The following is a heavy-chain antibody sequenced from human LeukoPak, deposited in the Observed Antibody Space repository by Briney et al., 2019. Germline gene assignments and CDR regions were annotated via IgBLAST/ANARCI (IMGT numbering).Heavy chain of an antibody. V-gene: IGHV1-2*06. D-gene: IGHD6-19*01. CDR2: INPNSGGT. CDR1: GYTFTGYY. Sequence: ASVKVSCKASGYTFTGYYMHLVREAPGQGLDWMGRINPNSGGTNYAQKFQGRVTMTRDTSISTAYMELSRLRSDDTAVYYCARPRGQWLVDYWGQGTLVTVSS. J-gene: IGHJ4*02. CDR3: ARPRGQWLVDY.